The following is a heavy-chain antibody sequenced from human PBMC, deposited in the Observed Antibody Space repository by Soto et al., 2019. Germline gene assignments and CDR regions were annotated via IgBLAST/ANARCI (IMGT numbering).Heavy chain of an antibody. Sequence: SVKVSCKASGGTFSSYAISWVRQAPGQGLEWMGGIIPIFGTANYAQKFQGRVTITADESTSTAYMELSSLRSEDTAVYYCAREGYCTNGVCHDAFDIWGQGTMVTVSS. J-gene: IGHJ3*02. CDR2: IIPIFGTA. V-gene: IGHV1-69*13. CDR1: GGTFSSYA. D-gene: IGHD2-8*01. CDR3: AREGYCTNGVCHDAFDI.